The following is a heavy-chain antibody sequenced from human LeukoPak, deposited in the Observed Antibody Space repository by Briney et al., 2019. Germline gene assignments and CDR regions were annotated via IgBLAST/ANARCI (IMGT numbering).Heavy chain of an antibody. V-gene: IGHV4-59*01. CDR3: ARYNWNIPFYFDY. CDR1: GGSISSYY. J-gene: IGHJ4*02. D-gene: IGHD1/OR15-1a*01. Sequence: PSETLSLTCTVSGGSISSYYWSWIRQPPGKGLEWIGYIYYSGSTNYNPSLKSRVTISVDTSKNQFSLKLSSVTAADTAVYYCARYNWNIPFYFDYWGLGTLVTVSS. CDR2: IYYSGST.